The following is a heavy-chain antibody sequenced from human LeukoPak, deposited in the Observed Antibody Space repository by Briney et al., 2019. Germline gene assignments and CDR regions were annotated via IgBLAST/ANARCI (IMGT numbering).Heavy chain of an antibody. CDR2: INPSGGST. CDR1: GYTFTSCY. V-gene: IGHV1-46*01. Sequence: ASVKVSCKASGYTFTSCYMHWVRQAPGQGLEWMGIINPSGGSTSYAQKFQGRVTMTRDTSTSTVYMELSSLRSEDTAVYYCARVAMYYSSITMIDYWGQGTLVTVSS. D-gene: IGHD3-22*01. J-gene: IGHJ4*02. CDR3: ARVAMYYSSITMIDY.